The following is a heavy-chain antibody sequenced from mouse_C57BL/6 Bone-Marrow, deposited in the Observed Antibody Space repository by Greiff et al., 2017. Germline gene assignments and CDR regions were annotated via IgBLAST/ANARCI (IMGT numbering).Heavy chain of an antibody. CDR3: ARRGVTTHYYAMDY. Sequence: EVMLVESGGDLVKPGGSLKFSCEASGFTFSSYGMSWVRQTPEKRLEWVATIRSGGCSTDYPDSVKGRFTISRDNGKNTLYMQRSSLKSEDTAMYYCARRGVTTHYYAMDYWGQGTSVTVSS. J-gene: IGHJ4*01. V-gene: IGHV5-6*02. D-gene: IGHD2-2*01. CDR1: GFTFSSYG. CDR2: IRSGGCST.